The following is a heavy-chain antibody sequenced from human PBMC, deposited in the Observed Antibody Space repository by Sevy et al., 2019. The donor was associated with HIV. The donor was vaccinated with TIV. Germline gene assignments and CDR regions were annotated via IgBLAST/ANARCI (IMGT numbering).Heavy chain of an antibody. CDR3: ARGYDSSGYPDY. D-gene: IGHD3-22*01. V-gene: IGHV3-13*01. CDR1: GFTFSSYD. J-gene: IGHJ4*02. Sequence: GGCLRLSCAASGFTFSSYDMHWVRQATGKGLEWVSAIGTAGDTYYPGSVKGRFTISRENAKNSLYLQMNSLRAGDTAVYYCARGYDSSGYPDYWGQGTLVTVSS. CDR2: IGTAGDT.